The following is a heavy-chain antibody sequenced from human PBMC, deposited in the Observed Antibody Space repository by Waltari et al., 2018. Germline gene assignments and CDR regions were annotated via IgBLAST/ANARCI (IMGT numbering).Heavy chain of an antibody. V-gene: IGHV4-39*07. CDR2: FYKSGTT. CDR3: VRGYPDIVATISDY. J-gene: IGHJ4*02. CDR1: RSSIRNNNYY. Sequence: QLQLQESGPGLVKPSETLSLTCTVSRSSIRNNNYYWGWVRQPPGKGLEWIGSFYKSGTTYYHPSLKGRVTISVDTSNNQFSLKLNSVTAADTAVYYCVRGYPDIVATISDYWGQGTLVIVSS. D-gene: IGHD5-12*01.